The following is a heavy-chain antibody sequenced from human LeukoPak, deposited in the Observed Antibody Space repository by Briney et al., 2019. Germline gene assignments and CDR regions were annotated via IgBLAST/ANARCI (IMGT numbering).Heavy chain of an antibody. D-gene: IGHD3-9*01. Sequence: GGSLRLSCAASGFTFSSYAMSWVRQAPGKVLEWVSAISGSGGSTYYADSVKGRFTISRDNSKNTLYLQMNSLRAEDTDVYYCARAPRYFDWLFPVYWGQGTLVTVSS. CDR3: ARAPRYFDWLFPVY. CDR1: GFTFSSYA. V-gene: IGHV3-23*01. J-gene: IGHJ4*02. CDR2: ISGSGGST.